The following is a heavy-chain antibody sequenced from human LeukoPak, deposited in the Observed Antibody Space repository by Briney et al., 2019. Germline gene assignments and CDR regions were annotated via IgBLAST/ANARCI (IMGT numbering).Heavy chain of an antibody. D-gene: IGHD3-22*01. Sequence: GGSLRLSCAASGFTFSTFAMSWVRQAPGKGLEWVSFIYSGGNTYYADSVKGRFTISRDNSKNTVHLQMNSLRAEDTAMYYCARRAGDYSHPYDYWGQGTLVTVSS. CDR3: ARRAGDYSHPYDY. J-gene: IGHJ4*02. CDR2: IYSGGNT. V-gene: IGHV3-53*01. CDR1: GFTFSTFA.